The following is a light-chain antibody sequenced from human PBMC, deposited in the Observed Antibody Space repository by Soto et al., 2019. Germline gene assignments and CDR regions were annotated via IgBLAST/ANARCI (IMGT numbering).Light chain of an antibody. CDR1: NSDVGAYNY. CDR2: DVT. V-gene: IGLV2-11*01. Sequence: QSALTQPRSVSGSPGQSVTISCIGTNSDVGAYNYVSWYQQHPGEAPKLVIYDVTQRPSGVPDRFSGSKSGNTASLTISGLQAEDEADYYCCSYAGSYSRIFGGGTKLTVL. J-gene: IGLJ2*01. CDR3: CSYAGSYSRI.